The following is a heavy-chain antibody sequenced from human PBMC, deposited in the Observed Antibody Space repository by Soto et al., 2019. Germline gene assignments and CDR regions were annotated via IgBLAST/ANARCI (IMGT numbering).Heavy chain of an antibody. Sequence: GGSLRLSCAASEFIFSNYAMTWVRQAPGKGLEWVSTISDSGGTRTYADSVEGRFTISRDNSRNTLFLRMDSLRADDTAVYYCAADIGARIEAMDVWGQGTKVTVYS. D-gene: IGHD2-15*01. J-gene: IGHJ6*02. V-gene: IGHV3-23*01. CDR3: AADIGARIEAMDV. CDR1: EFIFSNYA. CDR2: ISDSGGTR.